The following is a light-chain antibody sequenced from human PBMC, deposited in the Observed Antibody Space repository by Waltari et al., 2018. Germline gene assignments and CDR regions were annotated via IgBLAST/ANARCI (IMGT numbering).Light chain of an antibody. CDR1: SSDVGTYKF. J-gene: IGLJ3*02. CDR2: GIN. Sequence: QSALTQPASVSGSPGQSITISCTGSSSDVGTYKFVSWYQPHPGKAPKLMIYGINQRTSGISNRFSGSKFGKTAVLTISGLQTDDEACYYCCSYVTGDTWVFGGGTRVAVL. V-gene: IGLV2-23*02. CDR3: CSYVTGDTWV.